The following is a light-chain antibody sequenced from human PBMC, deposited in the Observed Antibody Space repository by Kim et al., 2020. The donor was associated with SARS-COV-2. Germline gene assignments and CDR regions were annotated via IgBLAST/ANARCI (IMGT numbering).Light chain of an antibody. CDR2: GSS. J-gene: IGKJ1*01. V-gene: IGKV3D-15*01. CDR1: QSVSSN. CDR3: QQYSNWPQT. Sequence: DIVMTQSPATLSVSPGERATLSCRASQSVSSNLAWYQQTPGQAPRLLIYGSSTRATGIPARFSGSGSGTDFTLSIISLQSEDFAVYYCQQYSNWPQTFGQGTKVDIK.